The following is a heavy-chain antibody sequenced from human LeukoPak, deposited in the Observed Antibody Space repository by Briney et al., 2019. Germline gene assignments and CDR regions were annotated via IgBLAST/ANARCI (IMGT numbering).Heavy chain of an antibody. Sequence: PGGSPRLSCAASGFTFSSYAMSWVRQAPGKGLEWVSAISGSGGSTYYADSVKGRFTISRDNSKNTLYLQMSSLRAEDTAVYYCAKDKYRYGDYCDYWGQGTLVTVSS. CDR2: ISGSGGST. CDR1: GFTFSSYA. V-gene: IGHV3-23*01. CDR3: AKDKYRYGDYCDY. J-gene: IGHJ4*02. D-gene: IGHD4-17*01.